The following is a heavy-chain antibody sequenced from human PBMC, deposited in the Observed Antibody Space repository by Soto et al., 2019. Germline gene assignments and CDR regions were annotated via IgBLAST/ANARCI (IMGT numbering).Heavy chain of an antibody. D-gene: IGHD3-22*01. Sequence: PGGSLRLSCAASRFKFSDYSMNWVRQAPGKGLEWVSSISPRSAYIHYADAVKDRFIISRDDGKNALILQMNSLRAEDTAVYYCATLIKTYYDDSSGYSQDYWGQGTLVTVSS. CDR3: ATLIKTYYDDSSGYSQDY. V-gene: IGHV3-21*01. CDR1: RFKFSDYS. CDR2: ISPRSAYI. J-gene: IGHJ4*02.